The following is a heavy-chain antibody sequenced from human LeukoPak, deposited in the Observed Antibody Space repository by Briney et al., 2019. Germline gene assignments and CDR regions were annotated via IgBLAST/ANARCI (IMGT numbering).Heavy chain of an antibody. V-gene: IGHV3-21*01. CDR1: GFTFSTYG. CDR2: ISTSSSYI. D-gene: IGHD5-18*01. J-gene: IGHJ4*02. Sequence: GGSLRLSCAASGFTFSTYGMHWVRQAPGKGLEWVSSISTSSSYIYYADSVKGRFTISRDNAKNSLYLQMHSLRAEDTAVYYCARAAGGYNYGPFDYWGQGTLVTVSS. CDR3: ARAAGGYNYGPFDY.